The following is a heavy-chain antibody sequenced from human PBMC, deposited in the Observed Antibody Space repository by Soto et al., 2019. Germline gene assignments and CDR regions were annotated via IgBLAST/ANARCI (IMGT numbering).Heavy chain of an antibody. V-gene: IGHV1-69*13. CDR1: GGTFSSYA. CDR3: ARDKDGSGSHTPLDYYYYGMDV. J-gene: IGHJ6*02. Sequence: ASVKVSCKASGGTFSSYAISWVRQAPGQGLEWMGGIIPIFGTANYAQKFQGRVTITADESTSTAYMELSSLRSEDTAVYYCARDKDGSGSHTPLDYYYYGMDVWGQGTTVTVS. CDR2: IIPIFGTA. D-gene: IGHD3-10*01.